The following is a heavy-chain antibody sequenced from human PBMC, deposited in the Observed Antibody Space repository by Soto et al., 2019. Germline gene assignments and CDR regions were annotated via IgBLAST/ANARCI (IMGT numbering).Heavy chain of an antibody. J-gene: IGHJ3*02. CDR3: ARVAYDSSGYPRTFDI. CDR1: GYTFTSYA. D-gene: IGHD3-22*01. V-gene: IGHV1-3*01. Sequence: ASVKVSCKASGYTFTSYAMHWVRQAPGQRLEWMGWINAGNGNRKYSQKFQGRVTITRDTSASTAYMELSSLRSEDTAVYYCARVAYDSSGYPRTFDIWGQGTMVTVSS. CDR2: INAGNGNR.